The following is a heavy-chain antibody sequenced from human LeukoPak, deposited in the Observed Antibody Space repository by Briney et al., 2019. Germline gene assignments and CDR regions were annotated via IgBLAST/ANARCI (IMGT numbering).Heavy chain of an antibody. CDR1: GGTFSSYA. CDR3: AADRRYYDILTGPYGMDV. CDR2: IIPILGIA. Sequence: GASVKVSCKASGGTFSSYAISWVRQAPGQGLEWMGRIIPILGIANYAQKFQGRVTITADKSTSTAYMELSSLRSEDTAVYYCAADRRYYDILTGPYGMDVWGQGTTVTVSS. D-gene: IGHD3-9*01. J-gene: IGHJ6*02. V-gene: IGHV1-69*04.